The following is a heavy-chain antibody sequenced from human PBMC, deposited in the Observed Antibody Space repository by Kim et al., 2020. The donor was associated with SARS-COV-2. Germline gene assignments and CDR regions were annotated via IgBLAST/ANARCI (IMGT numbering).Heavy chain of an antibody. CDR2: ISSSSSYI. CDR1: GFTFSSYS. D-gene: IGHD6-19*01. Sequence: GGSLRLSCAASGFTFSSYSMNWVRQAPGEGLEWVSSISSSSSYIYYADSVKGRFTISRDNAKNSLYLQMNSLRAEDTCVYFCARAYSSGWVYFDYWGQGTLVTVSS. V-gene: IGHV3-21*01. CDR3: ARAYSSGWVYFDY. J-gene: IGHJ4*02.